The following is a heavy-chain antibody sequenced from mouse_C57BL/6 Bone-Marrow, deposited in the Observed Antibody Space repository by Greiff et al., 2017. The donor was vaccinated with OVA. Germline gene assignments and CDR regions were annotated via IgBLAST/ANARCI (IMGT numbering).Heavy chain of an antibody. V-gene: IGHV1-53*01. CDR1: GYTFTSYW. CDR2: INPSNGGT. CDR3: ARSWYYGNYGGYAMDY. D-gene: IGHD2-1*01. Sequence: QVQLQQPGTELVKPGASVKLSCKASGYTFTSYWMHWVKQRPGQGLEWIGNINPSNGGTNYNETFKSKATLTVDKSSSTAYMQLSSLTSEDSAVYYWARSWYYGNYGGYAMDYWSQGTSVTVSS. J-gene: IGHJ4*01.